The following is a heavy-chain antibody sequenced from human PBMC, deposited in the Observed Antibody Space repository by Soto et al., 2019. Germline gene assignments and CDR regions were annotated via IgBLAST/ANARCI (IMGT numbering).Heavy chain of an antibody. Sequence: GASVKVSCKASGYMFISYGINWVRQAPGQGLEWMGWIRPYNGDTKYAQNLQGRVTMTTDTSTSTAYMEMRSLRSDDTAVYYCARGPSSLTRFDYWGQGTLVTVSS. D-gene: IGHD2-2*01. CDR2: IRPYNGDT. CDR3: ARGPSSLTRFDY. CDR1: GYMFISYG. J-gene: IGHJ4*02. V-gene: IGHV1-18*01.